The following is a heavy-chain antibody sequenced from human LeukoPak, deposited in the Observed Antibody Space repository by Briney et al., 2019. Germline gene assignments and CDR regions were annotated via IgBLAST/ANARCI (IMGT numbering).Heavy chain of an antibody. CDR1: GDSISSGNW. V-gene: IGHV4-4*02. J-gene: IGHJ4*02. D-gene: IGHD3-10*01. Sequence: SETLSLTCAVSGDSISSGNWWSWVRQPPGKGLEWIGEIYHDGRTNYNPSLKSRVTISVDTSKNQFSLKLSSVTAADTAVYYCASLTMVRGASPWGQGTLVTVSS. CDR3: ASLTMVRGASP. CDR2: IYHDGRT.